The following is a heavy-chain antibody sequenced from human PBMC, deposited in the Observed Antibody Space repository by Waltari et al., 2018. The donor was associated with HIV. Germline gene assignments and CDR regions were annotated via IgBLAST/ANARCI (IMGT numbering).Heavy chain of an antibody. CDR2: ISRSSSTI. CDR1: GFTFSSYS. Sequence: EVQLVESGGGLVQPGGSLRLSGAASGFTFSSYSMNWVRQAPGKGLEWVSYISRSSSTIYYADSVKGRFTISRDNAKNSLYLQMNSLRAEDTAVYYCARDDYGMDVWGQGTTVTVSS. CDR3: ARDDYGMDV. J-gene: IGHJ6*02. V-gene: IGHV3-48*04.